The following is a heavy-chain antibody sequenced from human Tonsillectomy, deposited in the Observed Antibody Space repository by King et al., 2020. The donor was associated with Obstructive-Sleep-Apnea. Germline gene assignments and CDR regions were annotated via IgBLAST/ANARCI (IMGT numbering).Heavy chain of an antibody. CDR3: ARDMSAYDSTSPAY. D-gene: IGHD3-10*01. J-gene: IGHJ4*02. CDR2: ISPNSGAT. CDR1: GYTFSGYY. Sequence: VQLVESGAEVKKPGASVKVSCKASGYTFSGYYIHWVLQAPGQGLEWMGWISPNSGATKYAQKFQDRVTMTRDTSISTAYMDLRRLRSDDTAIYYCARDMSAYDSTSPAYWGQGTLVTVSS. V-gene: IGHV1-2*02.